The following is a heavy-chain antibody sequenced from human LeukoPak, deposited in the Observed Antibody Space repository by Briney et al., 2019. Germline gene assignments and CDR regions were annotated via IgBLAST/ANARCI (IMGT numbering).Heavy chain of an antibody. V-gene: IGHV1-69*06. Sequence: SVKVSCKASGGTFSSYAISWVRQAPGQGLEWMGGIIPIFGTANYAQKFQGRVTITADKSTSTAYMELSSLRSEDTAVYYCAREDSSQSNWFDPWGQGTLVTVSS. D-gene: IGHD6-13*01. CDR3: AREDSSQSNWFDP. CDR1: GGTFSSYA. CDR2: IIPIFGTA. J-gene: IGHJ5*02.